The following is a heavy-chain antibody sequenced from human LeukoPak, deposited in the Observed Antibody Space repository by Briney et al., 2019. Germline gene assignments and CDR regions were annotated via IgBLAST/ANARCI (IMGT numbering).Heavy chain of an antibody. CDR3: AKAYYYDSSGYWNYFDY. V-gene: IGHV3-9*01. CDR2: ISWNSGSI. Sequence: LRLSCAASGFTFDDYAMHWVRQAPGKGLEWVSGISWNSGSIGYAGSVKGRFTISRDNAKNSLYLQMNSLRAEDTALYYCAKAYYYDSSGYWNYFDYWGQGTLVTVSS. J-gene: IGHJ4*02. D-gene: IGHD3-22*01. CDR1: GFTFDDYA.